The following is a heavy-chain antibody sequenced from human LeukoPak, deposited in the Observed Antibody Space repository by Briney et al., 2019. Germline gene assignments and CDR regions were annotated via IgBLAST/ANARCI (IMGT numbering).Heavy chain of an antibody. CDR3: ARDVAYSSSSGAFDI. CDR1: GGSISSGGYY. D-gene: IGHD6-6*01. CDR2: INHSGST. J-gene: IGHJ3*02. Sequence: SETLSLTRTVSGGSISSGGYYWSWIRQPPGKGLEWIGEINHSGSTNYNPSLKSRVTISVDTSKNQFSLKLSSVTAADTAVYYCARDVAYSSSSGAFDIWGQGTMVTVSS. V-gene: IGHV4-39*07.